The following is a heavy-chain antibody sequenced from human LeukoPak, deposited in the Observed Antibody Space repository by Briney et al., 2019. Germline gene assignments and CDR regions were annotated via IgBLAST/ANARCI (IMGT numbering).Heavy chain of an antibody. CDR2: LTWNSGSI. Sequence: GGSLRLSCAASGFTFDDYAMHWVRQAPGKGLEWVSGLTWNSGSIGYADSVKGRFTISRDNAKNSLYLQMDSLRAEDMALYYCAKGRGADNRSPFDYWGQGTLVTVSS. J-gene: IGHJ4*02. V-gene: IGHV3-9*03. D-gene: IGHD1-14*01. CDR3: AKGRGADNRSPFDY. CDR1: GFTFDDYA.